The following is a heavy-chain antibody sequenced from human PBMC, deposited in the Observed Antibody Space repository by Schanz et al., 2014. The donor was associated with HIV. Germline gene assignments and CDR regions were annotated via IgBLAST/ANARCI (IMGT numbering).Heavy chain of an antibody. V-gene: IGHV3-33*06. CDR3: AKRGPYTGRYEYFQQ. J-gene: IGHJ1*01. CDR1: GFTFSSYG. CDR2: VGYGGDNT. D-gene: IGHD1-26*01. Sequence: QVRLVQSGGGVVQPGRSLRLSCAASGFTFSSYGMHWVRQAPGKGLEWVSTVGYGGDNTYYADSVEGRFTISRDNSKNTVYLQMNSLRAEDTALYYCAKRGPYTGRYEYFQQWGQGTLVTVSS.